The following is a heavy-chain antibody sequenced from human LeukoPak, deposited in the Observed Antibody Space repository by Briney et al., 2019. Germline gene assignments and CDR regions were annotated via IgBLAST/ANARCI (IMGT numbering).Heavy chain of an antibody. CDR1: GFTFSSYW. D-gene: IGHD4-11*01. CDR3: ARDLWGTKVTFDY. V-gene: IGHV3-7*01. CDR2: IKEDGSEK. J-gene: IGHJ4*02. Sequence: GGSLRLSCAASGFTFSSYWMSWVRQAPGKGLEWVANIKEDGSEKYYVDSVKGRFTISRDNAKNSLYLQMNSLRAEDTAVYYCARDLWGTKVTFDYWGQGIPVTVSP.